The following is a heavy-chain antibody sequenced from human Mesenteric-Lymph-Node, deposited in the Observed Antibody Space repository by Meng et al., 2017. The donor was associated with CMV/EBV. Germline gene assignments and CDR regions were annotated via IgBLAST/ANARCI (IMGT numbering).Heavy chain of an antibody. CDR3: AKVRLVRGWGFDY. Sequence: GESLKISCVASGFTFSRFAMSWVRQAPGKALEWVSVIYSDGIRIYYADSVKGRFTISRDNSKNTLYLQMNSLRAEDTAVYYCAKVRLVRGWGFDYWGQGTLVTVSS. V-gene: IGHV3-23*03. CDR1: GFTFSRFA. J-gene: IGHJ4*02. CDR2: IYSDGIRI. D-gene: IGHD1-26*01.